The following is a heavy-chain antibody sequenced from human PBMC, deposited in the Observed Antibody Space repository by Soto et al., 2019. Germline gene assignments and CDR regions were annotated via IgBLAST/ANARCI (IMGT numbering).Heavy chain of an antibody. V-gene: IGHV4-34*01. CDR3: ARDPNIVGATHGGYYYYYGMDV. D-gene: IGHD1-26*01. CDR1: GGSFSGYY. Sequence: SETLSLTCAVYGGSFSGYYWSWIRQPPGKGLEWIGYIYHSGTTYYNPSLKSRVTISVDRSKNQFSLKLSSVTAADTAVYYCARDPNIVGATHGGYYYYYGMDVWGQGTTVTVSS. CDR2: IYHSGTT. J-gene: IGHJ6*02.